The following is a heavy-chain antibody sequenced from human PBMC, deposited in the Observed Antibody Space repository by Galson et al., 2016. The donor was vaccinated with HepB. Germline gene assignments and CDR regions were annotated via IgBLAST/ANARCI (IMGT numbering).Heavy chain of an antibody. Sequence: SLRLSCAASGFTVSSNYMSWVRQAPGKGLEWVSVIYSGDATYYADSVKDRFTISRDNSKNTLYLQMNSLRAEDTAVYYCARAPAMVRGVSFDSWGQGTLVTVSS. CDR2: IYSGDAT. D-gene: IGHD3-10*01. CDR3: ARAPAMVRGVSFDS. J-gene: IGHJ4*02. CDR1: GFTVSSNY. V-gene: IGHV3-66*01.